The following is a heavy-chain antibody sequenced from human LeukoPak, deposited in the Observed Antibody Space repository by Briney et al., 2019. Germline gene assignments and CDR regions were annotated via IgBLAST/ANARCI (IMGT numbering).Heavy chain of an antibody. V-gene: IGHV1-24*01. CDR2: FDPEDGQL. J-gene: IGHJ6*02. D-gene: IGHD1-26*01. CDR3: AAPSGSFLAFYYGMDV. Sequence: GASVKVSCKVSGYSLTDLSMHWVRQVPGEGREWLGGFDPEDGQLIYAQKFQGRVTMTKDMSTDTVYMDLTNLRSEDTAVYYCAAPSGSFLAFYYGMDVWGQGTTVIVSS. CDR1: GYSLTDLS.